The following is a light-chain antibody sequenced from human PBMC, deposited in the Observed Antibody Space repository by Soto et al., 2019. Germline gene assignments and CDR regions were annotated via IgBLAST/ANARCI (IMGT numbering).Light chain of an antibody. V-gene: IGKV3-20*01. CDR3: QQYGALPPT. CDR1: QSVVNYQ. CDR2: NTF. J-gene: IGKJ1*01. Sequence: ESVLTQSPGTLSLSPGERATLSCRTSQSVVNYQLAWYRQKPGQAPRLLIYNTFHRATGIPDRFSGTGSETDFTLTISRLEPEDFAVYHCQQYGALPPTFGQGTKVDIK.